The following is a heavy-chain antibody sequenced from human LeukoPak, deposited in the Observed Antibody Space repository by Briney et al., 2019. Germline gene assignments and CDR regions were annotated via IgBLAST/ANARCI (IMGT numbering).Heavy chain of an antibody. D-gene: IGHD2-15*01. CDR3: AKNGDRGAYCTGGTCYPYFYYYMDV. V-gene: IGHV3-23*01. J-gene: IGHJ6*03. CDR1: GFAFSNYG. CDR2: ITGSGSTT. Sequence: GGSLRLSCAASGFAFSNYGMNWVRQAPGKGLEWVSGITGSGSTTSYADSVKGRFTISRDNSKNTLYLQMNSLRAEDTAIYYCAKNGDRGAYCTGGTCYPYFYYYMDVWGKGTTVTI.